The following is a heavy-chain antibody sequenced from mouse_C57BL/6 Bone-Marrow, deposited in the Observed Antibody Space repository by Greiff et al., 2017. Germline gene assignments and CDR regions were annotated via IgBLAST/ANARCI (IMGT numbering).Heavy chain of an antibody. CDR3: TSDYGYAMDY. V-gene: IGHV6-3*01. D-gene: IGHD2-4*01. Sequence: EVKVEESGGGLVQPGGSMKLSCVASGFTFSNYWMNWVRQSPGKGLEWVAQIRLKSDNYATHYAESVKGRFTISRDDSKCRVYLKMNNLRAEDTGNYYCTSDYGYAMDYWGQGTSVTVSS. CDR1: GFTFSNYW. J-gene: IGHJ4*01. CDR2: IRLKSDNYAT.